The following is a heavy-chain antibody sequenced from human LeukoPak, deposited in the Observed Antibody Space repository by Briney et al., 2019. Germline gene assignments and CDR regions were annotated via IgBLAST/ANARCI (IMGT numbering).Heavy chain of an antibody. CDR3: AREHYYGSVNDY. CDR1: GFTFSSYE. V-gene: IGHV3-48*03. J-gene: IGHJ4*02. D-gene: IGHD3-10*01. Sequence: PGGSLRLSCAASGFTFSSYEMNWVRQAPGKGLEWVSYISSSGSTIYYADSVKGRFTISRDNAKNSLYLQMNSLRAEDTAVYYCAREHYYGSVNDYWGQGTLVTVSS. CDR2: ISSSGSTI.